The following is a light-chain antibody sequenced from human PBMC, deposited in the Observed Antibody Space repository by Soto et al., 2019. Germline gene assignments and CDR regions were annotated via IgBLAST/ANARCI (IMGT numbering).Light chain of an antibody. Sequence: DIVMTQSPDSLAVSLGERATINCKSSQSILYSSSNKNYLAWYQQKPGQPPKLHIYWASTRESGVPDRFSGSGSGTDFTLTISSLQAEDVAVYYCQQYYTSITFGQGTRLEIK. CDR2: WAS. CDR3: QQYYTSIT. CDR1: QSILYSSSNKNY. J-gene: IGKJ5*01. V-gene: IGKV4-1*01.